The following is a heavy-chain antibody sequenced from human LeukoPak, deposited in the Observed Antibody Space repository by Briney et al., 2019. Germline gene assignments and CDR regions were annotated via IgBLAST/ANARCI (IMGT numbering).Heavy chain of an antibody. D-gene: IGHD4-11*01. Sequence: ASVKVSCKASGYTFTGYYMNWVRRAPGQGLEWMGWINPNSGGTNYARKFQGRVTMTRDTSTSTAYMDLSSLTSDDTAVYYCARGSPDYSNFHYMDVWGKGTTVTVSS. CDR3: ARGSPDYSNFHYMDV. CDR1: GYTFTGYY. CDR2: INPNSGGT. V-gene: IGHV1-2*02. J-gene: IGHJ6*03.